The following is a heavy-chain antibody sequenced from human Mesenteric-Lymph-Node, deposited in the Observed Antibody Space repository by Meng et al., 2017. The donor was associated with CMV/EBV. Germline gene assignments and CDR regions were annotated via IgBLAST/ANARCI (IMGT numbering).Heavy chain of an antibody. Sequence: LSLTCVASGFTFSSYGMHWVRQAPGKGLEWVAFIRFDGNNKYYADSAKGRFTISRDNSKNTLYLQMNSLRAEDTAVYYCAKNHGIAFTGERGRYYYYYGMDVWGQGTTVTVSS. CDR1: GFTFSSYG. J-gene: IGHJ6*02. CDR3: AKNHGIAFTGERGRYYYYYGMDV. V-gene: IGHV3-30*02. CDR2: IRFDGNNK. D-gene: IGHD1-1*01.